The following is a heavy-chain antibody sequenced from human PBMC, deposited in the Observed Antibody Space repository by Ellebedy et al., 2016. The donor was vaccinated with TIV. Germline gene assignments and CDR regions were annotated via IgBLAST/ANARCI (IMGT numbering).Heavy chain of an antibody. J-gene: IGHJ4*02. Sequence: DHYMDWVRQPPGKGLEWLGSMYYSGSTYFNPSLRSRVSISVDTSKNQFSLNLSSVTAADTAVYYCARGTDISKVGYWGQGTLVTVAS. V-gene: IGHV4-30-4*08. CDR1: DHY. CDR2: MYYSGST. D-gene: IGHD3-3*02. CDR3: ARGTDISKVGY.